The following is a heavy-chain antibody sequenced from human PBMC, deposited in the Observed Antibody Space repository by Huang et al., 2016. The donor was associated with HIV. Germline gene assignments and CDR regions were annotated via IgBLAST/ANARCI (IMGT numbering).Heavy chain of an antibody. J-gene: IGHJ4*02. CDR3: ARDGGRDFWSGYYPNY. CDR1: GYTFTSYG. V-gene: IGHV1-18*01. D-gene: IGHD3-3*01. CDR2: ISNCNGNK. Sequence: QVQLVQSGAEVKKPGASVKVSCKASGYTFTSYGISWVRQAPGQGLEWMGWISNCNGNKNYARKRQGRVTMTTDTATSTAYMGLRSLRDDDTAVYYCARDGGRDFWSGYYPNYWGQGTLVTVSS.